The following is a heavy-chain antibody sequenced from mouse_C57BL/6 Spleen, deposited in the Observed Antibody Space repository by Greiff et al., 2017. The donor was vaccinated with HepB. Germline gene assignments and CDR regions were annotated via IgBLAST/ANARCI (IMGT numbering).Heavy chain of an antibody. CDR1: GFTFSSYA. J-gene: IGHJ3*01. CDR2: ISDGGSYT. D-gene: IGHD2-3*01. CDR3: ARDDYDGYPAWFAY. Sequence: EVQLQESGGGLVKPGGSLKLSCAASGFTFSSYAMSWVRQTPEKRLEWVATISDGGSYTYYPDNVKGRFTISRDNAKNNLYLQMSHLKSEDTAMYYCARDDYDGYPAWFAYWGQGTLVTVSA. V-gene: IGHV5-4*01.